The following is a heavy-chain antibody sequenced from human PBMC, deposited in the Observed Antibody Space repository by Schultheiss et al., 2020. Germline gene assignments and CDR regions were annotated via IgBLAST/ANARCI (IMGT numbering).Heavy chain of an antibody. D-gene: IGHD2-15*01. V-gene: IGHV4-59*01. CDR2: IYYSGST. Sequence: SETLSLTCTVSGGSISSYYWSWIRQPPGKGLEWIGYIYYSGSTNYNPSLKSRVTISVDTSKNQFSLKLSSVTAADTAVYYCARENRRWSRKNDAFDIWGQGTMVTVAS. CDR3: ARENRRWSRKNDAFDI. J-gene: IGHJ3*02. CDR1: GGSISSYY.